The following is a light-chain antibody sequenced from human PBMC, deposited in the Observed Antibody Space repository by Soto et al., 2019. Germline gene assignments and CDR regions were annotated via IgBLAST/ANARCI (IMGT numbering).Light chain of an antibody. Sequence: QSALTQPASVSGSPGQSITISCTGTSSDVGSYNPVSWYQHHPGNTPKLMIYEGSRRPSGVSDRFSGSKSGNTASLTISGLQADDEATYYCSSYTSTSTPYVFGTGTKVTVL. CDR3: SSYTSTSTPYV. CDR1: SSDVGSYNP. CDR2: EGS. V-gene: IGLV2-14*02. J-gene: IGLJ1*01.